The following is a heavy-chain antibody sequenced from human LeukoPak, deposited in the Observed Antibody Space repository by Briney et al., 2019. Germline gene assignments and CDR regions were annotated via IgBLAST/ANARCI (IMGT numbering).Heavy chain of an antibody. CDR2: INAGNGNT. CDR1: GYTFTSYA. CDR3: ARDYGDYKETGLPHTNWFDP. Sequence: ASVKVSCKASGYTFTSYAMHWMRQAPGQRLEWMGWINAGNGNTKYSQKFQGRVTITRDTSASTAYMELSSLRSEDTAVYYCARDYGDYKETGLPHTNWFDPWGQGTLVTVSS. D-gene: IGHD4-17*01. J-gene: IGHJ5*02. V-gene: IGHV1-3*01.